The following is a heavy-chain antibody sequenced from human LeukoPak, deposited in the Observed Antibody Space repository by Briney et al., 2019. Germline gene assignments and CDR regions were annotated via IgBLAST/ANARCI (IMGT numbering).Heavy chain of an antibody. D-gene: IGHD6-19*01. CDR1: GGSISRYS. CDR2: IYHSGAT. Sequence: SETLSLTCAVSGGSISRYSWNWVRQPPGKGLEWVGYIYHSGATNYNPSPKSRVTISLDTSKDHFSLSLRSVTAADTAIYYCARQYDSGWAGFGYWGPGILVTVSS. V-gene: IGHV4-59*08. J-gene: IGHJ4*02. CDR3: ARQYDSGWAGFGY.